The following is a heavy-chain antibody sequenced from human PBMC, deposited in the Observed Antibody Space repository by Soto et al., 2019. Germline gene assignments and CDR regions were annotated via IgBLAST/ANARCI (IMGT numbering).Heavy chain of an antibody. J-gene: IGHJ6*02. D-gene: IGHD3-3*01. CDR3: ARDGDFWSGYYYYGMDV. V-gene: IGHV3-21*01. CDR1: GFTLSSYS. CDR2: ISSSSSYI. Sequence: GFLRLCCAASGFTLSSYSMNWVRQAPGKGLEWVSSISSSSSYIYYEDSVKGRFTISRDNAKNSLYLQMNRLRAEDTAVYYCARDGDFWSGYYYYGMDVWGQGTTVTVSS.